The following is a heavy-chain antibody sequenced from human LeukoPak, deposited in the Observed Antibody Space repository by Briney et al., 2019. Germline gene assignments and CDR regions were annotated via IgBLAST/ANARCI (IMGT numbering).Heavy chain of an antibody. CDR1: GDSVSSNSAA. J-gene: IGHJ3*02. CDR3: AREVQGIVVAGDNAFDI. Sequence: SQTLSLTCAISGDSVSSNSAAWNWIRPSPSRGRGWRGRTYNRSKWYNDYAVSVKSRITITPASSKTQFSRQLNSVTPEETAVYYCAREVQGIVVAGDNAFDIWGQGAMVTVSS. CDR2: TYNRSKWYN. V-gene: IGHV6-1*01. D-gene: IGHD6-19*01.